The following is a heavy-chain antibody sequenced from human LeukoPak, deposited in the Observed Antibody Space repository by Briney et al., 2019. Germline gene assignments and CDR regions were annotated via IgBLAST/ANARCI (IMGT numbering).Heavy chain of an antibody. CDR3: ARGESYSSSEY. Sequence: ASVKVSCKASGFTFTSSAVQWVRQATGQGLEWMGWMNPNSGNTGYAQKFQGRVTMTRNTSISTAYMELSSLRSEDAAVYYCARGESYSSSEYWGQGTLVTVSS. J-gene: IGHJ4*02. CDR2: MNPNSGNT. D-gene: IGHD6-13*01. V-gene: IGHV1-8*02. CDR1: GFTFTSSA.